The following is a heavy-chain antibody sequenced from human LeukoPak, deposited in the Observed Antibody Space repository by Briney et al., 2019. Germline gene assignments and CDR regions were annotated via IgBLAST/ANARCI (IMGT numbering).Heavy chain of an antibody. CDR3: ARAPPYSSSPEYFQH. CDR2: MYTSGST. Sequence: PSQTLSLTCIVSGGSISSGSYYWRWIRQPAGEGLEWIGRMYTSGSTNYNPSLKSRVTISVDTSKNHFSLKLSSVTAADTAVYYCARAPPYSSSPEYFQHWGQGTLVTVSS. D-gene: IGHD6-6*01. V-gene: IGHV4-61*02. CDR1: GGSISSGSYY. J-gene: IGHJ1*01.